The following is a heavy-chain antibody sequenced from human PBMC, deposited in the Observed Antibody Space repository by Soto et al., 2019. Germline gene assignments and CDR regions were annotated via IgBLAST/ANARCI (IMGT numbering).Heavy chain of an antibody. Sequence: PSETLSLTCNVSGGSIGGYYWNWIRQSPGRGLEWIGSILYSGNTNYNPSLSSRVTISVDPSKNQFSLKLHSVNAADTAIYYCATNLGSSSSRWFDPWGQGTLVTVSS. V-gene: IGHV4-59*12. CDR3: ATNLGSSSSRWFDP. CDR2: ILYSGNT. CDR1: GGSIGGYY. J-gene: IGHJ5*02. D-gene: IGHD6-6*01.